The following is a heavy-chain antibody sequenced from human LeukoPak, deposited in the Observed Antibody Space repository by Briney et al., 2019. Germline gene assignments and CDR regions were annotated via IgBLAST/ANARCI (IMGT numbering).Heavy chain of an antibody. Sequence: ASVKVSFKASGYTFTGHYTHWVRQAPGQGLEWMGWINPNSGGTNYAQKFQGRVTMTRDTSISTAYVELSGLISDDTAVYYCTRGVHGGGNWFDPWGQGALVTVSS. CDR1: GYTFTGHY. D-gene: IGHD4-23*01. J-gene: IGHJ5*02. V-gene: IGHV1-2*02. CDR2: INPNSGGT. CDR3: TRGVHGGGNWFDP.